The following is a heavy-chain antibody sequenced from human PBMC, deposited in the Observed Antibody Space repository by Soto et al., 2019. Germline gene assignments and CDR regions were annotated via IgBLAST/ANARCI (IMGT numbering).Heavy chain of an antibody. CDR1: GFTFSSYG. CDR2: IWYDGSNK. Sequence: GGSLRLSCAASGFTFSSYGMHWVRQAPGKGLEWVAVIWYDGSNKYYADSVKGRFTISRDNSKNTLYLQMNSLRAEDTAVYYCARGEVYYGSGTEQFYYCYGMDVWGQGTTVTVSS. CDR3: ARGEVYYGSGTEQFYYCYGMDV. D-gene: IGHD3-10*01. V-gene: IGHV3-33*01. J-gene: IGHJ6*02.